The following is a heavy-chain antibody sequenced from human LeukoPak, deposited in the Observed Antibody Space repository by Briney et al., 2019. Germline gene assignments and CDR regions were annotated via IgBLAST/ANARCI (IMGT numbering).Heavy chain of an antibody. CDR1: GGSISTSSNY. CDR3: ARSLPGYILTGYPFDY. J-gene: IGHJ4*02. Sequence: SETLSLTCTVSGGSISTSSNYWAWIRQPPGKGLEWVGSVYYSGSTYNNPSLKSRVTISVATSKNQFSLNLSSVTAADTAVYYCARSLPGYILTGYPFDYWGQGTLVTVSS. CDR2: VYYSGST. V-gene: IGHV4-39*01. D-gene: IGHD3-9*01.